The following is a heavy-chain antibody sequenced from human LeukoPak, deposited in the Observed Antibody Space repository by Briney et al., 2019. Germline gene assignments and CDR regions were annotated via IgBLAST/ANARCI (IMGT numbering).Heavy chain of an antibody. Sequence: ASVKVSCKASGYTFTDYYMHWVRQTPGQGLEWMGWINPNSGDTNYAQKFQGRVTMTRDTSISTAYMELSRLRSDDTAVYYCARGSSARAWFDPWGQGTLVTVTS. V-gene: IGHV1-2*02. CDR1: GYTFTDYY. J-gene: IGHJ5*02. D-gene: IGHD6-25*01. CDR2: INPNSGDT. CDR3: ARGSSARAWFDP.